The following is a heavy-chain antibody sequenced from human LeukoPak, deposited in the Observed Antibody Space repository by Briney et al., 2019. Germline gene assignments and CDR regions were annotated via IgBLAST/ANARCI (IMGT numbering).Heavy chain of an antibody. CDR1: GYTFTSYD. Sequence: ASVKVSCKASGYTFTSYDINWVRQATGQGLEWMGWMNPNSGNTGYAQKFQGRVTITRNTSISTAYMELSSLRSEDTAVYYCARVHGLRYFDWLSYYYYYYMDVWGQGTLVTVSS. V-gene: IGHV1-8*03. D-gene: IGHD3-9*01. CDR3: ARVHGLRYFDWLSYYYYYYMDV. CDR2: MNPNSGNT. J-gene: IGHJ6*03.